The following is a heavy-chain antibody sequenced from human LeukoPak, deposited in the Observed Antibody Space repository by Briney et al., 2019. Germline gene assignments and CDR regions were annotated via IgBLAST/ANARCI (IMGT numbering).Heavy chain of an antibody. CDR2: INTNTGNP. V-gene: IGHV7-4-1*02. Sequence: ASVKVSCKASGYTFTSYAMNWVRQAPGQGLEWMGWINTNTGNPTYAQGFTGRFVFSLDTSVSTAYLQISSLKAEDTAVYYCAGEDSSSWSNWFDPWGQGTLVTVSS. D-gene: IGHD6-13*01. CDR1: GYTFTSYA. CDR3: AGEDSSSWSNWFDP. J-gene: IGHJ5*02.